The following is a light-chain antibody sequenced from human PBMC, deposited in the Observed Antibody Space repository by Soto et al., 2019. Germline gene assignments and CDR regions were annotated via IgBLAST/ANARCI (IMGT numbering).Light chain of an antibody. J-gene: IGKJ1*01. CDR3: QQYDSTTWT. V-gene: IGKV3-20*01. CDR2: GAS. CDR1: QRLSSSS. Sequence: EIVFTLSQAPRPLPPGERAPLSSGASQRLSSSSLAWYQQKPGHGPRLVIYGASRRATGIPDRFSASESGTDFTLTISSLEHEDFAVYFCQQYDSTTWTFGQGTKVDIK.